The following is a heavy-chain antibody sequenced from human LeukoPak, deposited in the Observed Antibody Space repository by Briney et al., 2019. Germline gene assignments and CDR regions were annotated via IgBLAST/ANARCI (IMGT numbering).Heavy chain of an antibody. V-gene: IGHV1-18*01. CDR2: ISAYNGNR. J-gene: IGHJ4*02. Sequence: ASVKVSCKASGYTFRSYAISWVRQAPGQGLEWMGWISAYNGNRNYAQKLQGRVTITADKSTSTAYMELSSLRSEDTAVYYCARALMVRGVIVQGFDYWGQGTLVTVSS. CDR3: ARALMVRGVIVQGFDY. CDR1: GYTFRSYA. D-gene: IGHD3-10*01.